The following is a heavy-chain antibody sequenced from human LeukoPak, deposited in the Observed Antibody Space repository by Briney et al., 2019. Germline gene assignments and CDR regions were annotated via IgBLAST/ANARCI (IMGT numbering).Heavy chain of an antibody. CDR3: ARLHYDILTGLGFDY. CDR1: GFTFSSYW. V-gene: IGHV3-74*01. D-gene: IGHD3-9*01. Sequence: GGSLRLSCAASGFTFSSYWMQWVRQAPGKGLVWVSRINSDGSSTSYADSVKGRFTISRDNAKNTLYLQMNSLRAEDTAVYYCARLHYDILTGLGFDYWGQGTLVTVSS. CDR2: INSDGSST. J-gene: IGHJ4*02.